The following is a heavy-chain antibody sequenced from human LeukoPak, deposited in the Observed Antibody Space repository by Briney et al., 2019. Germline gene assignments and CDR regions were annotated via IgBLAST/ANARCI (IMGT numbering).Heavy chain of an antibody. Sequence: GASVKVSCKASGYTFTGYYMHWVRQAPGQGLEWMGWINPNSGGTNYAQKFQGRVTITADKSTSTAYMELSSLRSEDTAVYYCARAARDTVVKDSPPYDAFDIWGQGTMVTVSS. J-gene: IGHJ3*02. CDR3: ARAARDTVVKDSPPYDAFDI. CDR1: GYTFTGYY. V-gene: IGHV1-2*02. CDR2: INPNSGGT. D-gene: IGHD4-23*01.